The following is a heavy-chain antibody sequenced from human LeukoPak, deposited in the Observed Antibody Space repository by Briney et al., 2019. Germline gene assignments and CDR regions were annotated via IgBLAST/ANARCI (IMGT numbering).Heavy chain of an antibody. Sequence: ASVKVSCKASGYTFTGYYMHWVRQAPGQGLEWMGWINPNTGDTNYAQKFRGRVTMSRDTSISTAYMELSRLRSDDTAVYYCARPLGSLKEYWWFDPWGQGTLVTVSS. J-gene: IGHJ5*02. V-gene: IGHV1-2*02. CDR3: ARPLGSLKEYWWFDP. CDR2: INPNTGDT. CDR1: GYTFTGYY. D-gene: IGHD2/OR15-2a*01.